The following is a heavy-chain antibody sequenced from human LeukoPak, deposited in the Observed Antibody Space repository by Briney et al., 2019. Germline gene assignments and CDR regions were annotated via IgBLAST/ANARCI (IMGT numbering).Heavy chain of an antibody. Sequence: ASVRLSCKASGGTLSSYAISWVRQAPGQGLGWMGGINPIFGTANYAQKVQGRVTITTDESTSTAYMELSSLRSEDTAVYYCARSTYCGGDCDEGVDYWGQGTLVTVSS. CDR1: GGTLSSYA. V-gene: IGHV1-69*05. CDR3: ARSTYCGGDCDEGVDY. CDR2: INPIFGTA. D-gene: IGHD2-21*02. J-gene: IGHJ4*02.